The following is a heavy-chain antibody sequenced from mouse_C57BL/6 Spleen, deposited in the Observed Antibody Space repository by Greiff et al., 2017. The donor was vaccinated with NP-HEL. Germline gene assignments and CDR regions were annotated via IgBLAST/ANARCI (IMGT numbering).Heavy chain of an antibody. CDR3: ARPSITTVVATDYYAMDY. J-gene: IGHJ4*01. Sequence: EVKLMESGGGLVKPGGSLKLSCAASGFTFSDYGMHWVRQAPEKGLEWVAYISSGSSTIYYADTVKGRFTISRDNAKNTLFLQMTSLRSEDTAMYYCARPSITTVVATDYYAMDYWGQGTSVTVSS. CDR2: ISSGSSTI. D-gene: IGHD1-1*01. CDR1: GFTFSDYG. V-gene: IGHV5-17*01.